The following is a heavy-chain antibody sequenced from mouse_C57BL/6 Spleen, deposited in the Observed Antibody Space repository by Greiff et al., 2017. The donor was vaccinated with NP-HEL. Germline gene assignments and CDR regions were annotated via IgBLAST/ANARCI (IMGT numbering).Heavy chain of an antibody. CDR1: GFTFSDYG. J-gene: IGHJ4*01. V-gene: IGHV5-17*01. Sequence: EVKLQESGGGLVKPGGSLKLSCAASGFTFSDYGMHWVRQAPEKGLEWVAYISSGSSTIYYADTVKGRFTISRDNAKNTLFLQMTSLRSEDTAMYYCARIYGNLYAMDYWGQGTSVTVSS. CDR2: ISSGSSTI. D-gene: IGHD2-1*01. CDR3: ARIYGNLYAMDY.